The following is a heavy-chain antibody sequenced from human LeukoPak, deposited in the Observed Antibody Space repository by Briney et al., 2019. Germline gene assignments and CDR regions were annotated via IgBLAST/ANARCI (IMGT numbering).Heavy chain of an antibody. V-gene: IGHV3-23*01. CDR3: AKGTRGGSSSWLFDY. D-gene: IGHD6-13*01. J-gene: IGHJ4*02. CDR1: GFTFTSYA. CDR2: LIGSGIST. Sequence: GGALILSCATFGFTFTSYALSWGLQAPGKGLEWVSALIGSGISTYYEDSVRGRFTISRDNSKNTLSLKMNTLRAEDTAVYYCAKGTRGGSSSWLFDYWGQGTLVTVSS.